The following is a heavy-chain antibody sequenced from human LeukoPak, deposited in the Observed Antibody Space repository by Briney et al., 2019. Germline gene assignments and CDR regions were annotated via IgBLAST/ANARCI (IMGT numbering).Heavy chain of an antibody. CDR2: IYHTGST. V-gene: IGHV4-59*08. Sequence: SETLSLTCTVSGGSIRSFFWSWLRQPPGKPLEWLGHIYHTGSTNYNPSLKSRVTISVDTSKNQFSLKLSSVTAADTAVYYCARSPATYYYDSSGYSYFDYWGQGTLVTVSS. D-gene: IGHD3-22*01. CDR3: ARSPATYYYDSSGYSYFDY. J-gene: IGHJ4*02. CDR1: GGSIRSFF.